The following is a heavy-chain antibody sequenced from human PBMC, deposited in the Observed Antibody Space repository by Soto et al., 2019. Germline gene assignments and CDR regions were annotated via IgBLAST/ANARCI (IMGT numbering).Heavy chain of an antibody. D-gene: IGHD5-12*01. Sequence: QVQLVQSGTEVKKPGASVKVSCKASGYTFTAYTIHWVRQAPGQSLEWMGWINAGNGNTRYSQEFQGRLTITRDTSANTAYMELSRLRSEDTALFYCARNLDIVANMDFWGQGTLVTVSS. CDR1: GYTFTAYT. CDR2: INAGNGNT. J-gene: IGHJ4*02. V-gene: IGHV1-3*01. CDR3: ARNLDIVANMDF.